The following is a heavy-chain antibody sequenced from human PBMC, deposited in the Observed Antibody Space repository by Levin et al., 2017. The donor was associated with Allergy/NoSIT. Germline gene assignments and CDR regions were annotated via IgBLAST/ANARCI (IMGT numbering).Heavy chain of an antibody. V-gene: IGHV4-59*13. D-gene: IGHD2-15*01. CDR3: AQAGIKCRGGSCDDLPLAY. J-gene: IGHJ4*02. Sequence: SETLSLTCTVSGGPISDYYWSWIRQPPGKGLECIGFISYTGTSNYNPSLKSRVSISVDTSKNQFSLRLRSVTTADTAVYYCAQAGIKCRGGSCDDLPLAYWGQGTLVSVSS. CDR2: ISYTGTS. CDR1: GGPISDYY.